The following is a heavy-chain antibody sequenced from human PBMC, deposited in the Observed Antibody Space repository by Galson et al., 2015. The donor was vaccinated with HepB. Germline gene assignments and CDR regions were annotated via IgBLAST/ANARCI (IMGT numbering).Heavy chain of an antibody. CDR1: GGSISGYF. Sequence: SETLSLTCTVSGGSISGYFWTWIRQPPGKGLEWIGYIYYSGNTEYNPSLKSRVTISVDTSNNQFSLRLSSLTAADAAVYYCARVRVLGSTWSSEGFGYMDVWGKGTTVSVSS. CDR3: ARVRVLGSTWSSEGFGYMDV. J-gene: IGHJ6*03. CDR2: IYYSGNT. D-gene: IGHD6-13*01. V-gene: IGHV4-59*01.